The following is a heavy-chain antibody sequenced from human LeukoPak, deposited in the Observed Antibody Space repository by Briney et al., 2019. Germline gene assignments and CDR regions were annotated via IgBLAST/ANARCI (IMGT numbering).Heavy chain of an antibody. CDR2: IHYSGST. CDR3: AGDYGGFEGVMDV. V-gene: IGHV4-59*08. J-gene: IGHJ6*02. D-gene: IGHD4-23*01. Sequence: PSETLSLTCTVSGVSTSACYWMWIRQPPGKGLEWIGYIHYSGSTNYNPSLRSRVTISVDTSKNQFSLKLSAVTAADTAVYYCAGDYGGFEGVMDVWGQGITVTVSS. CDR1: GVSTSACY.